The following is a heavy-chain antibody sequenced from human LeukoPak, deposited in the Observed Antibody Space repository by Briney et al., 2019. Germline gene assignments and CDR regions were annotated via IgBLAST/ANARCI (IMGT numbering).Heavy chain of an antibody. J-gene: IGHJ5*02. Sequence: SETLSLTCAVYGGSFSGYYWSWIRQPPGKGLEWIGEINHSGSTNYNPSLKSRLTISVDPSKNQFSLKLRSVTAADTAIYYCARLRCADCYPNWLDPWGQGTLVTVSS. V-gene: IGHV4-34*01. CDR2: INHSGST. CDR3: ARLRCADCYPNWLDP. D-gene: IGHD2-21*02. CDR1: GGSFSGYY.